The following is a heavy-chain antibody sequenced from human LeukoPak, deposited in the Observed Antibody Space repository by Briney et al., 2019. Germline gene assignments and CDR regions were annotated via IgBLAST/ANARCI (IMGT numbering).Heavy chain of an antibody. CDR2: IIPILGIA. J-gene: IGHJ4*02. V-gene: IGHV1-69*04. CDR1: GGTFSSYA. D-gene: IGHD3-3*01. Sequence: GSSVKVSCKASGGTFSSYAISWVRQAPGQGLEWMGRIIPILGIANYAQKFQGRVTITADKSTSTAYMELSSLRSEDTAVYYCARGPYYDFWSGYCGYWGQGTLVTVSS. CDR3: ARGPYYDFWSGYCGY.